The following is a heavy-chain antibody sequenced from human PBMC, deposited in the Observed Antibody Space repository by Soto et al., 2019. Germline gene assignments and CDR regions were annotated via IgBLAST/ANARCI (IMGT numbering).Heavy chain of an antibody. Sequence: ASVKISCKTSGYTFTGHYIHWVRQAPQQGPEWMGEIGPESGATRYAQKFRGRVTMTMDTSITTVYMELKNLSPDDTAVYYCGRGRSGQIVVFYWGQGTPVTVS. V-gene: IGHV1-2*02. CDR2: IGPESGAT. D-gene: IGHD1-26*01. J-gene: IGHJ4*02. CDR1: GYTFTGHY. CDR3: GRGRSGQIVVFY.